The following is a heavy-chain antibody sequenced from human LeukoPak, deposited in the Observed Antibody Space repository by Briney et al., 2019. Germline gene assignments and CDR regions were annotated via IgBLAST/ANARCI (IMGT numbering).Heavy chain of an antibody. CDR2: ISAYNGHT. J-gene: IGHJ4*02. D-gene: IGHD6-13*01. Sequence: GASVKVSCKASGYTFTNYGISWVRQAPGQGLEWMGWISAYNGHTKYAQKVQGRVTMTRDTSISTAYMELSRLRSDDTAVYYCARGPTRGYSSSWYSYFDYWGQGTLVTVSS. CDR1: GYTFTNYG. V-gene: IGHV1-18*01. CDR3: ARGPTRGYSSSWYSYFDY.